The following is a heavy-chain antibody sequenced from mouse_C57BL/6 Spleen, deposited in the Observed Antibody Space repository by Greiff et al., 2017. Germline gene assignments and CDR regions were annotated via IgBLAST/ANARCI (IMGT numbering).Heavy chain of an antibody. CDR3: ARDGWDYFDY. Sequence: EVQLVESEGGLVQPGSSMKLSCTASGFTFSDYYMAWVRQVPEKGLEWVANINYDGSSTYYLDSLKSRFIISRDNAKNILYLQMSSLKSEDTATYYCARDGWDYFDYWGQGTTLTVSS. J-gene: IGHJ2*01. D-gene: IGHD3-3*01. CDR2: INYDGSST. V-gene: IGHV5-16*01. CDR1: GFTFSDYY.